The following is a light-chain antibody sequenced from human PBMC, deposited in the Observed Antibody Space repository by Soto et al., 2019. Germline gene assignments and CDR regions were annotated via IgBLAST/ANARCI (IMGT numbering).Light chain of an antibody. CDR3: SSYGASSTL. CDR2: DVS. J-gene: IGLJ2*01. V-gene: IGLV2-14*03. CDR1: SNDIGGYNY. Sequence: QSALTQPASVSGSPGQSITIPCTGTSNDIGGYNYVSWYQQHPGKVPKLMIFDVSYRPSGISDRFSGSKSGNRASLTISGLQPEDEADYYCSSYGASSTLFGGGTKVTVL.